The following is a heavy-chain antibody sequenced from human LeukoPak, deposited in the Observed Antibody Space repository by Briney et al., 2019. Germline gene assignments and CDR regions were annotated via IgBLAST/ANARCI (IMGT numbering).Heavy chain of an antibody. CDR1: GFTFSSYS. CDR3: ARAFYCSNGVCSSSGDH. D-gene: IGHD2-8*01. Sequence: GGSLRLSCAASGFTFSSYSMNWVRQAPGKGLEWVSYITSSSSIIYYADSVKGRFTISRDNAKNSLYLQMNSLRAEDTATYYCARAFYCSNGVCSSSGDHWGQGTLVTVSS. J-gene: IGHJ4*02. CDR2: ITSSSSII. V-gene: IGHV3-48*01.